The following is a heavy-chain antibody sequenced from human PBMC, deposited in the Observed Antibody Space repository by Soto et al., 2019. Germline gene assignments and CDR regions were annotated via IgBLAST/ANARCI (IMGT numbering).Heavy chain of an antibody. D-gene: IGHD3-10*01. J-gene: IGHJ6*02. CDR3: ARRGEVRGVSYYGLDV. CDR1: GFALSSYG. V-gene: IGHV3-33*03. CDR2: VRYDGDYK. Sequence: QVKLMESGGGVVQPRRSLRLSCAASGFALSSYGMHWVRQVPGKGLQWVASVRYDGDYKDYADPVKGRFTISRDNSNNTVYLQMNSLRADDTAVYYCARRGEVRGVSYYGLDVWGQGTTVTVSS.